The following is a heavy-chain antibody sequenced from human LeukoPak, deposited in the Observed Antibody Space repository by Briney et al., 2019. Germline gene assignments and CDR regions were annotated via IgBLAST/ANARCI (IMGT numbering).Heavy chain of an antibody. D-gene: IGHD4-11*01. J-gene: IGHJ4*02. V-gene: IGHV3-23*01. CDR2: ISGSGGST. Sequence: GGTLRLSCAASGFTFSSYGTSWVRQAPGKGLEWVSAISGSGGSTYYADSVKGRFTISRDNSKNTLYLQMNSLRAEDTAVYYCAKDRDYRYYFDYWGQGTLVTVSS. CDR1: GFTFSSYG. CDR3: AKDRDYRYYFDY.